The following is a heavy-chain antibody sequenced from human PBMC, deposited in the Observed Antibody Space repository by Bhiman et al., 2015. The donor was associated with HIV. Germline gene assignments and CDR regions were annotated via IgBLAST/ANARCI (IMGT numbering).Heavy chain of an antibody. V-gene: IGHV3-7*01. CDR2: IKQDGSEK. CDR1: GFTFSNYW. J-gene: IGHJ5*02. Sequence: EGQLVESGGGLVQPGGSLRLSCAASGFTFSNYWMSWVRQAPGKGLEWAANIKQDGSEKYYVDSVKGRFIISRDNAKNSLYLQMNSLRIDDTALYYCAGAYSSGWFDQWGQGTLVTVSS. CDR3: AGAYSSGWFDQ. D-gene: IGHD3-22*01.